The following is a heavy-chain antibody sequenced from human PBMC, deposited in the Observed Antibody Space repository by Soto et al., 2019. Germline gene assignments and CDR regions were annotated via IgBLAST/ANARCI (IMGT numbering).Heavy chain of an antibody. J-gene: IGHJ4*02. CDR2: IYHSGNT. Sequence: SETLSLTCTVSGDSIISGGYYWTWIRQLPGKGLEWIGNIYHSGNTYYNPSLKSRLNILVDTSKNQFSLKLTSVTAADTAVYYCARLSGWSTQDYWGQGTLVTVSS. V-gene: IGHV4-31*03. D-gene: IGHD6-19*01. CDR1: GDSIISGGYY. CDR3: ARLSGWSTQDY.